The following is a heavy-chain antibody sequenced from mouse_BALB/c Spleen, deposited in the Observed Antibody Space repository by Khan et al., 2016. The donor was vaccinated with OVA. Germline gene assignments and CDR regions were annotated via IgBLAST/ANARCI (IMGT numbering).Heavy chain of an antibody. J-gene: IGHJ1*01. CDR3: ARDTTVESYWYFDV. V-gene: IGHV2-9*02. CDR1: GFSLTSYG. Sequence: VELVESGPGLVAPSQSLSITCTVSGFSLTSYGVHWVRQPPGKGLEWLGVIWAGGSTNYNSALLSRLSISKDNSKSQVFLNMNSLQTDDTAMYYCARDTTVESYWYFDVWGAGTTVTVSS. CDR2: IWAGGST. D-gene: IGHD1-1*01.